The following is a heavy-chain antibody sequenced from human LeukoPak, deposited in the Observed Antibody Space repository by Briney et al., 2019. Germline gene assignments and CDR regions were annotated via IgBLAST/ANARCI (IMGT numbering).Heavy chain of an antibody. CDR2: ISTNNGNT. V-gene: IGHV1-18*01. CDR1: GYSFGTYG. D-gene: IGHD1-7*01. CDR3: ARAQRSNYAFDL. J-gene: IGHJ5*02. Sequence: SVKVSCNASGYSFGTYGITWVRQAPGQGLESMAWISTNNGNTNYAQKLQGRVTMTTDTSTSTAYMEVRSLTSDDTAVYYCARAQRSNYAFDLWGQGTMVTVSS.